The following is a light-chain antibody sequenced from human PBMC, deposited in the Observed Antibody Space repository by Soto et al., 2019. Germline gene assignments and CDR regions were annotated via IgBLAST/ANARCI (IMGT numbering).Light chain of an antibody. J-gene: IGKJ3*01. CDR3: QHHGGSPLFT. Sequence: EIVLTQSPGILSLSPGERATLSCRASQSVSSYLTWYQQKPGQAPRLLIYGASTRATGIPDRFSGSGSGTDFTLTISRLEPEDFAVYYCQHHGGSPLFTFGPGTKVDIK. V-gene: IGKV3-20*01. CDR2: GAS. CDR1: QSVSSY.